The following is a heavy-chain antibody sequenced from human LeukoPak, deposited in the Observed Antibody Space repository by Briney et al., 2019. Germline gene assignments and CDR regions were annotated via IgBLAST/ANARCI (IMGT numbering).Heavy chain of an antibody. J-gene: IGHJ3*02. CDR2: IYDSGST. V-gene: IGHV4-30-4*01. Sequence: SQTLSLTCTVSGASIRSGDYYWSWIRQPPGKGLEWIVYIYDSGSTYYNPSLKSRITISVDTSENRFTLKLSSVTATDTAVYYCARDCSGGSCYGAFNIWGQGTMVTVSS. CDR1: GASIRSGDYY. D-gene: IGHD2-15*01. CDR3: ARDCSGGSCYGAFNI.